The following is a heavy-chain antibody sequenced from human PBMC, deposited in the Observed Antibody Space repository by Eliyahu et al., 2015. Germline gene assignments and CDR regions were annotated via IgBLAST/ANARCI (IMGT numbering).Heavy chain of an antibody. D-gene: IGHD3-22*01. V-gene: IGHV1-69*06. J-gene: IGHJ4*02. Sequence: QVQLIQSGAEVRKPGSSVKVSCKASGGTFGSYDISWVRQAPGQGLEWMGGIIPIFGTANYAQKFQGRVTITADKSTSTAYMELRSLRSEDTAVYYCARAWGVGGDTNGYYYFWGQGTLVTVSS. CDR2: IIPIFGTA. CDR1: GGTFGSYD. CDR3: ARAWGVGGDTNGYYYF.